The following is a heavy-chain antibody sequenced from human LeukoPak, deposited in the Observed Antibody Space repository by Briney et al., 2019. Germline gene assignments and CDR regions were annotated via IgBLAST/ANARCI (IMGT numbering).Heavy chain of an antibody. D-gene: IGHD3-16*01. CDR2: IKEDGSEK. CDR3: VREGVVDSWVSYGTYNYYYYMDV. Sequence: GGSLRLSCAASGFTFSSYWMSWVRQAPGKGLEWVANIKEDGSEKYYVDSVKGRFTISRDNAKNSLSLQMNSLRVEDTAVYYCVREGVVDSWVSYGTYNYYYYMDVWGKGTTVTVSS. J-gene: IGHJ6*03. CDR1: GFTFSSYW. V-gene: IGHV3-7*01.